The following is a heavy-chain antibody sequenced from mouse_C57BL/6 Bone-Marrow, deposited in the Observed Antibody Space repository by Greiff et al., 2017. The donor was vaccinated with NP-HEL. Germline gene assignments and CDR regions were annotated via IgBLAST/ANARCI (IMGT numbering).Heavy chain of an antibody. Sequence: QVQLKEPGAELVKPGASVKLSCKASGYTFTSYWMHWVKQRPGQGLEWIGMIHPNSGSTNYNEKFKSKATLTVDKSSSTAYMQLSSLTSEDSAVYYCARGRFYYGSSYAYAMDYWGQGTSVTVSS. CDR1: GYTFTSYW. CDR2: IHPNSGST. J-gene: IGHJ4*01. V-gene: IGHV1-64*01. CDR3: ARGRFYYGSSYAYAMDY. D-gene: IGHD1-1*01.